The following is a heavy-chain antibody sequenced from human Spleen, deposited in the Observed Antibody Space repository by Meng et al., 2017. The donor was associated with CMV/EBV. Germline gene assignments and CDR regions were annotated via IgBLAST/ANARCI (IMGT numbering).Heavy chain of an antibody. CDR2: ISSSGSTI. J-gene: IGHJ6*02. D-gene: IGHD6-6*01. V-gene: IGHV3-11*04. CDR3: ARDRRGGYYSSSSKNYYYYGMDV. Sequence: GGSLRLSCAASGFTFSDYYMNWVRQAPGKGLEWVSYISSSGSTIYYADSVKGRFTISRDNAKNSLYLQMNSLRAEDTAVYYCARDRRGGYYSSSSKNYYYYGMDVWGQGTTVTVSS. CDR1: GFTFSDYY.